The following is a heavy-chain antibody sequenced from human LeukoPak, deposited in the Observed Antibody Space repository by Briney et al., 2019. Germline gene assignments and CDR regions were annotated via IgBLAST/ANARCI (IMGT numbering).Heavy chain of an antibody. J-gene: IGHJ3*02. CDR3: ARDRGGLGSSPHAFDI. CDR2: INWNGGST. CDR1: GFTFDDYG. D-gene: IGHD3-10*01. V-gene: IGHV3-20*01. Sequence: GGSLRLSCAASGFTFDDYGMSWVRQAPGKGLEWVSGINWNGGSTGYADSVKGRFTISRDNAKNSLYLQMNSLRAEDTALYHCARDRGGLGSSPHAFDIWGQGTMVTVSS.